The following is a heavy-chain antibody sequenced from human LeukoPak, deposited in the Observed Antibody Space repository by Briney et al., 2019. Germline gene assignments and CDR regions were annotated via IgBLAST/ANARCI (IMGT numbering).Heavy chain of an antibody. J-gene: IGHJ5*02. Sequence: ASVKVSCKASGYTFTDYYMHWVRRAPGQGLEWMGSINPNNGGTNSAQRFQGRVTMTRDTSISTAYMELSRLRSVDTAVYYCARGDYDSSGYYHWFDPWGQGTLVTVSS. V-gene: IGHV1-2*02. CDR2: INPNNGGT. D-gene: IGHD3-22*01. CDR1: GYTFTDYY. CDR3: ARGDYDSSGYYHWFDP.